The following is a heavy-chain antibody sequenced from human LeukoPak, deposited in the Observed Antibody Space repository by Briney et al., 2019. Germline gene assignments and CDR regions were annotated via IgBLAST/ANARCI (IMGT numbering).Heavy chain of an antibody. J-gene: IGHJ4*02. D-gene: IGHD1-26*01. CDR2: IYSSGST. V-gene: IGHV4-59*11. CDR3: ARAQSGSYLSYFDY. CDR1: GGSISSHY. Sequence: SETLSLTCTVSGGSISSHYWSWIRQPPGKGLEWIGYIYSSGSTNYNPSLKSRVTISVDTSKNQFSLKLSSVTAADTAVYYCARAQSGSYLSYFDYWGQGALVTVSS.